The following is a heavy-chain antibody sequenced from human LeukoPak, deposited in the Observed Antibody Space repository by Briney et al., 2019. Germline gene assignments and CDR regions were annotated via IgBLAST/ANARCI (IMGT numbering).Heavy chain of an antibody. J-gene: IGHJ4*02. Sequence: HPGGSLRLSCAASGFTFSSYEMNWVRQVPGKGLEWVSYISSGSSSIFYADSVKGRFTISRDNAKNSLYLQMNSLRVEDTAVYYCARGGIAARFAYWGQGTLVTVSS. CDR1: GFTFSSYE. CDR2: ISSGSSSI. CDR3: ARGGIAARFAY. V-gene: IGHV3-48*03. D-gene: IGHD6-6*01.